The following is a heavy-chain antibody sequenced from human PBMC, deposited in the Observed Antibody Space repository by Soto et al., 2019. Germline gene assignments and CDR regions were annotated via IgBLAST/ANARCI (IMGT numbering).Heavy chain of an antibody. CDR3: AKDLEMATTPHYFDY. Sequence: PGGSLRLSCAASGFTFSSYGMHWVRQAPGKGLEWVAVISYDGSNKYYADSVKGRFTISRDNSKNTLYLQMNSLRAEDTAVYYCAKDLEMATTPHYFDYWGQGT. J-gene: IGHJ4*02. D-gene: IGHD5-12*01. CDR2: ISYDGSNK. V-gene: IGHV3-30*18. CDR1: GFTFSSYG.